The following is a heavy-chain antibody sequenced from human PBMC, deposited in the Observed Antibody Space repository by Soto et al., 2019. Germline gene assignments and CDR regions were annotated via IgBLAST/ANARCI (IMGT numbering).Heavy chain of an antibody. Sequence: EVQLVESGGGLVKPGGSLRLSCAASGFTFNTYDMNWVRQAPGKGLEWVSSITTSSAYIYYADSLKGRITISRDNAKNSLLLQLNGLRAEDTAGYYCVRSGTARLLRHSWFDTWGEGTLVTVSS. V-gene: IGHV3-21*01. D-gene: IGHD2-21*01. CDR3: VRSGTARLLRHSWFDT. CDR2: ITTSSAYI. J-gene: IGHJ5*02. CDR1: GFTFNTYD.